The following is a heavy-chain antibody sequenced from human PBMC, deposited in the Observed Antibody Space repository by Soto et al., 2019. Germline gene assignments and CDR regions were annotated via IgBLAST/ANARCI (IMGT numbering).Heavy chain of an antibody. V-gene: IGHV4-34*01. Sequence: QVQLQPWGAGVLKPSEALTLNCTVSGGYLSGYYWSWIRQPAGKGLLWIGEAKDGGHTNYSPSLRGRVTLSSDTSNNQFSLRLNSVTAADTGVYYCARGQEGVVATHWDQGSLVTVSS. D-gene: IGHD5-12*01. J-gene: IGHJ4*02. CDR2: AKDGGHT. CDR1: GGYLSGYY. CDR3: ARGQEGVVATH.